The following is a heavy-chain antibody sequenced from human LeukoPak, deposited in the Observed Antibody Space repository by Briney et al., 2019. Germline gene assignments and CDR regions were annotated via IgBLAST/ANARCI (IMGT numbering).Heavy chain of an antibody. CDR3: ARDKWLTTTHYFDY. CDR2: ISSSGSTI. Sequence: GGSLRLSCAASGFTFSSYEMNWVRQAPGKGLEWVSYISSSGSTIYYADSVKGRFTISRDNAKNSLYLQMNSLRAEDTAVYYCARDKWLTTTHYFDYWGQGTLVTVSS. CDR1: GFTFSSYE. V-gene: IGHV3-48*03. J-gene: IGHJ4*02. D-gene: IGHD4-11*01.